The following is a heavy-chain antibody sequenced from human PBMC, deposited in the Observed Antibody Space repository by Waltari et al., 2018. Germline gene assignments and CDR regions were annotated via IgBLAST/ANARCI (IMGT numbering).Heavy chain of an antibody. Sequence: QVQLQESGPGLVKPSETLSLTCAVSGYSISSGYYWGWIRQPPGKGLEWIGSIYHSGSTYYNPSRKSRVTISVDTSKNQFSLKLSSVTAADTAVYYCARLGEGWFDPWGQGTLVTVSS. CDR3: ARLGEGWFDP. V-gene: IGHV4-38-2*01. J-gene: IGHJ5*02. CDR2: IYHSGST. CDR1: GYSISSGYY.